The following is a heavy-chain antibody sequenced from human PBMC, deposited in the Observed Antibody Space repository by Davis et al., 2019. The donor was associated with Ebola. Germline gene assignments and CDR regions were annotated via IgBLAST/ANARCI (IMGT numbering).Heavy chain of an antibody. CDR1: GGSFSGYY. CDR3: ARGPRGYCSGGSCYQYYGMDV. Sequence: MPSETLSLTCAVYGGSFSGYYWNWIRQPPGKGLEWIGEINHSGSTNYNPSLKSRVTISVDTSKNQFSLKLSSVTAADTAVYYCARGPRGYCSGGSCYQYYGMDVWGQGTTVTVSS. D-gene: IGHD2-15*01. J-gene: IGHJ6*02. V-gene: IGHV4-34*01. CDR2: INHSGST.